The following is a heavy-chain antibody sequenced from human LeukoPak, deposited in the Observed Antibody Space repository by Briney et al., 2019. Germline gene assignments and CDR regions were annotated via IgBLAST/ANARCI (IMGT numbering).Heavy chain of an antibody. J-gene: IGHJ4*02. Sequence: SGGSLRLSCAASRFTFSSYAMSWVRQAPGKGLEWVSAISGSGGSTYYADSVKGRFTISRDNSKNTLYLQMNSLRAEDTAVYYCVRDTGSGWDFDYWGQGTLVTVSS. CDR2: ISGSGGST. CDR1: RFTFSSYA. D-gene: IGHD6-19*01. V-gene: IGHV3-23*01. CDR3: VRDTGSGWDFDY.